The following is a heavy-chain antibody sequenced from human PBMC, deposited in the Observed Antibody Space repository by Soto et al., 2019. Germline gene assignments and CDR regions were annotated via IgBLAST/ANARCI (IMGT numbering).Heavy chain of an antibody. CDR2: INPNSGGT. V-gene: IGHV1-2*04. CDR3: ARAEGDYGDFRGMDV. CDR1: GYTFTGYY. Sequence: QVQLVQSGAEVKKPGASVNVSCKASGYTFTGYYMHWVRQAPGQGLEWMGWINPNSGGTNYAQKFQGWVTMTRDTSISTAYMELSRLRSDDTAVYYCARAEGDYGDFRGMDVWGQGTTVTVSS. D-gene: IGHD4-17*01. J-gene: IGHJ6*02.